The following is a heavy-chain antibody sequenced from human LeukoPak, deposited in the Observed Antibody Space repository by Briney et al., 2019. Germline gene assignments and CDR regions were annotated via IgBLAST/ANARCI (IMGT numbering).Heavy chain of an antibody. CDR2: IIPIFGTA. D-gene: IGHD3-16*01. J-gene: IGHJ3*02. V-gene: IGHV1-69*13. Sequence: RASVKLSCKASGGTFSSYAISWVRQAPGQGLEWMGGIIPIFGTANYAQKFQSRVTITADESTSTAYMELSSLRSEDTAVYYCARDHPTSDLGAFDIWGQGTMVTVSS. CDR1: GGTFSSYA. CDR3: ARDHPTSDLGAFDI.